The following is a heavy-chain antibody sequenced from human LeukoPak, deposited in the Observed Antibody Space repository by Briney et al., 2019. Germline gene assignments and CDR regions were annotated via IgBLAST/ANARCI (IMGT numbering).Heavy chain of an antibody. V-gene: IGHV4-61*01. CDR2: IYYSGST. J-gene: IGHJ5*02. CDR1: GGSVSSGSYY. D-gene: IGHD2-15*01. Sequence: ASETLSLTCTVSGGSVSSGSYYWSWIRQPPGKGLEWIGYIYYSGSTNYNPSLKSRVTISVDTSKNQFSLKLSSVTAADTAVYYCARQECNGGSCYSRAIWFDPWGQGTLVTVSS. CDR3: ARQECNGGSCYSRAIWFDP.